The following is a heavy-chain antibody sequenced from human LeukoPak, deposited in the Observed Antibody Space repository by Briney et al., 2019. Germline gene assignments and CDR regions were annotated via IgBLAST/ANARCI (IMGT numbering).Heavy chain of an antibody. D-gene: IGHD5-18*01. J-gene: IGHJ4*02. Sequence: SETLSLTCTVSGGSISSYYWSWIRQPPGKGLEWIGYIYYSGSTNYNPSLKSRVTISVDTSKNQFSLKLSSVTAADTAVYHCARGLWDAYYFDYWGQGTLVTVSS. V-gene: IGHV4-59*01. CDR1: GGSISSYY. CDR2: IYYSGST. CDR3: ARGLWDAYYFDY.